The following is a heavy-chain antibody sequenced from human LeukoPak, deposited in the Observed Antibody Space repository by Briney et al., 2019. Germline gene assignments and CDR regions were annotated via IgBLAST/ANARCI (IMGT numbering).Heavy chain of an antibody. CDR1: GFTVSTNY. D-gene: IGHD1-26*01. Sequence: PGGSLRLSCAASGFTVSTNYISWVRQAPGKGVEGVSIIYSGGTTYYADSVKGRFTISRDNSKNTLYLQMNNLRAEDTAVYYCPRDKRAGANMSYYYTDVWGKGTTVTVSS. CDR3: PRDKRAGANMSYYYTDV. V-gene: IGHV3-53*01. J-gene: IGHJ6*03. CDR2: IYSGGTT.